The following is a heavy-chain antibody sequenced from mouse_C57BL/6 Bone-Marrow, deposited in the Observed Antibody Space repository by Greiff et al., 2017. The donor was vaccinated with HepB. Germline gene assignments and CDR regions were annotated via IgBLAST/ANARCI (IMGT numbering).Heavy chain of an antibody. Sequence: EVKLVESGEGLVKPGGSLKLSCAASGFTFSSYAMSWVRQTPEKRLEWVAYISSGGDYIYYADTVKGRFTISRDNARNTLYLQMSSLKSEDTAMYYCTRVFITTVVANFDYWGQGTTLTVSS. CDR2: ISSGGDYI. CDR1: GFTFSSYA. V-gene: IGHV5-9-1*02. D-gene: IGHD1-1*01. CDR3: TRVFITTVVANFDY. J-gene: IGHJ2*01.